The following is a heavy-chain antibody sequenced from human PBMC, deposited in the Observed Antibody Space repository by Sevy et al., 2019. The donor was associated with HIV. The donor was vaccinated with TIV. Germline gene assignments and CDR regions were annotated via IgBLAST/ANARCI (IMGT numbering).Heavy chain of an antibody. CDR2: ISYDGNNK. J-gene: IGHJ4*02. V-gene: IGHV3-30*04. D-gene: IGHD3-22*01. CDR1: GFTFSSYA. Sequence: GGSLRLSCTASGFTFSSYAMYWVRQAPGKGLEWVAVISYDGNNKDYADSVKGRFTISRDNSKNTQYLQMNSLRAEDTAVYYCASHYYDSTGYYYPLDYWGQGTLVTVSS. CDR3: ASHYYDSTGYYYPLDY.